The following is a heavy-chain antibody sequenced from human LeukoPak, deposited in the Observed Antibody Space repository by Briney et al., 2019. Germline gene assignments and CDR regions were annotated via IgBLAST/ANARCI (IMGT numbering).Heavy chain of an antibody. J-gene: IGHJ5*02. CDR2: IIPIFGTA. CDR1: GGTFSSYA. Sequence: SVKVSCKASGGTFSSYAISWVRQAPGQGLEWMGGIIPIFGTANYAQKFQGRVTITADESTSTAYMELSSLRSEDTAVYYCARDPCSSGWFGVPKYEIPWGQGTLVTVSS. V-gene: IGHV1-69*13. CDR3: ARDPCSSGWFGVPKYEIP. D-gene: IGHD6-19*01.